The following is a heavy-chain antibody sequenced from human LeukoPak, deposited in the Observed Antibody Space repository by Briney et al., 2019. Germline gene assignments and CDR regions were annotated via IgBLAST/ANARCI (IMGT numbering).Heavy chain of an antibody. D-gene: IGHD2-15*01. CDR3: ARPKEAATTFRAFDI. J-gene: IGHJ3*02. CDR2: INPNSGGT. V-gene: IGHV1-2*02. CDR1: GYTFTGYY. Sequence: ASVKVSCKASGYTFTGYYMYWVRQAPGQGLEWMGWINPNSGGTNYAQKFQGRLTMTRDTSISTAYMELSSLRSDDTAVYYCARPKEAATTFRAFDIWGQGTMVTVSS.